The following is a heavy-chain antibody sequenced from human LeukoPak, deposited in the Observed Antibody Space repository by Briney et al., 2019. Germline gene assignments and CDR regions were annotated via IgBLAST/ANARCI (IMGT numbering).Heavy chain of an antibody. CDR2: ISGSGGST. J-gene: IGHJ4*02. V-gene: IGHV3-23*01. CDR1: GFTFSSYA. Sequence: GGSLRLSCAASGFTFSSYAMSWVRQAPGKGLEWVSAISGSGGSTYYADSVKGRFTISRDNAKNSLYLQMNSLRAEDTALYYCAKDRQVVPAADFDYWGQGTLVTVSS. D-gene: IGHD2-2*01. CDR3: AKDRQVVPAADFDY.